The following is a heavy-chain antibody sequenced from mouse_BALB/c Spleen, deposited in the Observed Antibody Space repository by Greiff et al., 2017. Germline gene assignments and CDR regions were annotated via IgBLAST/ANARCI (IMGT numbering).Heavy chain of an antibody. D-gene: IGHD2-4*01. Sequence: EVQLVESGGGLVKPGGSLKLSCAASGFTFSSYTMSWVRQTPEKRLEWVATISSGGSYTYYPDSVKGRFTISRDNAKNTLYLQMSSLKSEDTAMYYCTRAYDYDVEFAYWGQGTLVTVSA. CDR1: GFTFSSYT. CDR3: TRAYDYDVEFAY. J-gene: IGHJ3*01. CDR2: ISSGGSYT. V-gene: IGHV5-6-4*01.